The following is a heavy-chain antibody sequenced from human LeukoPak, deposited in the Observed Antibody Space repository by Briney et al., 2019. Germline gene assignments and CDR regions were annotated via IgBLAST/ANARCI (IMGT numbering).Heavy chain of an antibody. D-gene: IGHD1-1*01. CDR3: ATALLSVGTSY. Sequence: ASVKVSCKASGYTFTGYYMHWVRQAPEQGLGWMGWINPNSGGTNYAQKFQGRVTMTRDTSISTAYMELSRLTSDDTAVYYCATALLSVGTSYWGQGTLVTVSS. CDR2: INPNSGGT. CDR1: GYTFTGYY. V-gene: IGHV1-2*02. J-gene: IGHJ4*02.